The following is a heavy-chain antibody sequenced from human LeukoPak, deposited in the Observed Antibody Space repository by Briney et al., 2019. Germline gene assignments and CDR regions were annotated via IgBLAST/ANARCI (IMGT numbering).Heavy chain of an antibody. Sequence: PGGSLRLSCVASGFTLSNYDMIWVRQAPGRGLEWVSGLRESGGGTYYTDSVKGRFTISRDNSKNTLYLQMNSLRAEDTAVYYCAKAGDRSSYGSGSYYSKDYYYGMDVWGQGTTVTVSS. J-gene: IGHJ6*02. D-gene: IGHD3-10*01. V-gene: IGHV3-23*01. CDR3: AKAGDRSSYGSGSYYSKDYYYGMDV. CDR2: LRESGGGT. CDR1: GFTLSNYD.